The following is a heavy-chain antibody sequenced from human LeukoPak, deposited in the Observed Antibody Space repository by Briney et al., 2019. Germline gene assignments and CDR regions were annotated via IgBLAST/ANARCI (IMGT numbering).Heavy chain of an antibody. CDR1: GYTFTSYG. Sequence: GASVKVSCKASGYTFTSYGISWVRQAPGQGLEWMGWISAYNGHTNYAQNLQGRVTLTTDTSTSTAYMELRSLRYDDTAVYYCARGIGGYRFGFDFWGQGTLVTVSS. CDR3: ARGIGGYRFGFDF. D-gene: IGHD5-18*01. CDR2: ISAYNGHT. J-gene: IGHJ4*02. V-gene: IGHV1-18*01.